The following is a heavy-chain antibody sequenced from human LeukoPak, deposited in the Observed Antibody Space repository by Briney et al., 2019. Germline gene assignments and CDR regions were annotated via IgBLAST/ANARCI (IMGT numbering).Heavy chain of an antibody. CDR2: IIPILGIA. Sequence: SSVKVSCKASGGTFSSYAISWVRQAPGQGLEWMGRIIPILGIANYAQKFQGRVTITADKSTSTAYMELSSLRSEDTAVYYCARDHQLGYYFDYWGQGTLVTVSS. CDR1: GGTFSSYA. CDR3: ARDHQLGYYFDY. D-gene: IGHD1-1*01. V-gene: IGHV1-69*04. J-gene: IGHJ4*02.